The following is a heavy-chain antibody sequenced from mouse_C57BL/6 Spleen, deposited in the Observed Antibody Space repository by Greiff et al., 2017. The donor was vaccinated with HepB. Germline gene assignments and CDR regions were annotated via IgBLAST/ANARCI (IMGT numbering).Heavy chain of an antibody. J-gene: IGHJ4*01. D-gene: IGHD1-1*01. Sequence: QVQLQQSGAELAKPGASVKLSCKASGYTFTSYWMHWVKQRPGQGLEWIGYINPSSGYTKYNQKFKDKATLTADKSSSTAYMQLSSLTYEVSAVYYCALYYGSSYGAMDYWGQGTSVTVSS. CDR2: INPSSGYT. CDR1: GYTFTSYW. CDR3: ALYYGSSYGAMDY. V-gene: IGHV1-7*01.